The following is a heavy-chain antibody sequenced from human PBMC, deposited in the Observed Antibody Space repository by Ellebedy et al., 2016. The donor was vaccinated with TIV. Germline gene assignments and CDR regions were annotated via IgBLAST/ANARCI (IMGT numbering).Heavy chain of an antibody. Sequence: MPSETLSLTCTVSGGSISSYYWSWIRQPPGKGLEWIGYISDIRRTNYNPSLQSRVTISLDTSKNQFSLRLTSVTAADTAVYYCARLRHYGGDSVWFFDLWGRGTLVTVSS. CDR3: ARLRHYGGDSVWFFDL. CDR2: ISDIRRT. CDR1: GGSISSYY. V-gene: IGHV4-59*08. J-gene: IGHJ2*01. D-gene: IGHD4-23*01.